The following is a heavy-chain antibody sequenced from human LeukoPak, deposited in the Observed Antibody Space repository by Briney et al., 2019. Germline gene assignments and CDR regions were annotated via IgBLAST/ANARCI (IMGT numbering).Heavy chain of an antibody. D-gene: IGHD3-10*01. CDR2: INHSGST. CDR3: ARASKLLWFGEWWFDP. J-gene: IGHJ5*02. V-gene: IGHV4-34*01. Sequence: SETLSLTCAVYGGSLSVYYWSWIRQPPGKGREWVGEINHSGSTNNNPSLKSRVTISVDTSKNQFSLKLSSVTAADTAVYYCARASKLLWFGEWWFDPWGQGTLVTVSS. CDR1: GGSLSVYY.